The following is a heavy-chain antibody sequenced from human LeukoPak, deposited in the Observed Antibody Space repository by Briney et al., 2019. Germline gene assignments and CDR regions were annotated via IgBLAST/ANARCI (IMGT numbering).Heavy chain of an antibody. CDR2: INSDGSST. J-gene: IGHJ4*02. Sequence: GGSLRLSCAASGFTFSNYWMHWVRQAPGKGLVWVAHINSDGSSTSYVDSVEGRFTISRDNAKNTLYLQVNSLGAADTAVYYCARPPPYESGLAEFWGQGTLVTVSS. CDR3: ARPPPYESGLAEF. V-gene: IGHV3-74*01. CDR1: GFTFSNYW. D-gene: IGHD3-10*01.